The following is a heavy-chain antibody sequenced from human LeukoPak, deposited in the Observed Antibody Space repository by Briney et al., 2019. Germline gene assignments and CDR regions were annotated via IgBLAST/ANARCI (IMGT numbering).Heavy chain of an antibody. CDR2: IGANSAI. J-gene: IGHJ4*02. D-gene: IGHD2-2*01. Sequence: GGSLRLSCAASGFTFSDYSMNWVRQAPGKGLEWVSYIGANSAIYYADSVKGRFTISRDDAQNSLSLQMNRLRDDDTAVYYCARELGFYCGTTSCLFDYWGQGTLVTVSS. CDR3: ARELGFYCGTTSCLFDY. V-gene: IGHV3-48*02. CDR1: GFTFSDYS.